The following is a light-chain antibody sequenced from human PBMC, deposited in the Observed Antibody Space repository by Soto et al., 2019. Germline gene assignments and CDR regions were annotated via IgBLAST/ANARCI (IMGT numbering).Light chain of an antibody. Sequence: IQLTQSPSSLSASIGDRVTITCRASQDISSFLAWYQQKPGKAPRLLIYAASTLQSGVPSRVSGSGSGTDVTLTISSLQPEDFATYFCQQLNSYPLTFGQGTRLEIK. CDR3: QQLNSYPLT. CDR1: QDISSF. V-gene: IGKV1-9*01. J-gene: IGKJ5*01. CDR2: AAS.